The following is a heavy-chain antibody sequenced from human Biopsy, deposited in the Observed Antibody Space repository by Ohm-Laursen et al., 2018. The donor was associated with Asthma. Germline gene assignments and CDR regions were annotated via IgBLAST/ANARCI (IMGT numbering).Heavy chain of an antibody. CDR2: ISYDGSNK. V-gene: IGHV3-30*18. CDR3: AKDTEGRYDFWSGLSYNYYGMDV. Sequence: SLRLSCSASGFTFSSYGMHWVRQAPGKGLEWVAVISYDGSNKYYADSVKGRFTISRDNSKNTLYLQMNSLRAEDTAVYYCAKDTEGRYDFWSGLSYNYYGMDVWGQGTTVTVSS. J-gene: IGHJ6*02. D-gene: IGHD3-3*01. CDR1: GFTFSSYG.